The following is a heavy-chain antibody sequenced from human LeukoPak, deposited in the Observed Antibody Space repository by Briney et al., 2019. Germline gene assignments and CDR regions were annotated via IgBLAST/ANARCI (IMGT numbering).Heavy chain of an antibody. CDR1: GGSFSGYY. CDR3: ARGCHYDFWSGYYGNDAFDI. D-gene: IGHD3-3*01. V-gene: IGHV4-34*01. Sequence: SETLSLTCAVYGGSFSGYYWSWTRQPPGRGLEWIGEINHSGSTNYNPSLKSRVTISVDTSKNQFSLKLSSVTAADTAVYYCARGCHYDFWSGYYGNDAFDIWGQGTMVTVSS. CDR2: INHSGST. J-gene: IGHJ3*02.